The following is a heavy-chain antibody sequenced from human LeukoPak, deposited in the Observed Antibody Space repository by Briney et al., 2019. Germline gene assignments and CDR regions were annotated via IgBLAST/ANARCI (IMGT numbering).Heavy chain of an antibody. CDR1: GFTFSSYA. V-gene: IGHV3-64*01. D-gene: IGHD3-22*01. CDR2: ISSNGGST. CDR3: ARGPDRYYYDSSGYFDY. J-gene: IGHJ4*02. Sequence: GGSLRLSCAASGFTFSSYAMHWVRQAPGKGLEYVSAISSNGGSTYYANSVKGRFTISRDNSKNTLYLQMGSLRAEDMAVYYCARGPDRYYYDSSGYFDYWGQGTLVTVSS.